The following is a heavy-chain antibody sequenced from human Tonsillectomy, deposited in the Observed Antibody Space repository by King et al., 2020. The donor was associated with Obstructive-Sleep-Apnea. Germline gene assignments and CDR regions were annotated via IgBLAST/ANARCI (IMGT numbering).Heavy chain of an antibody. CDR3: ARHRGVEDYGSYGDYFDY. D-gene: IGHD4/OR15-4a*01. CDR2: MYYSGNT. CDR1: GGSINNYY. Sequence: QLQESGPGLVKPSETLSLTCSVSGGSINNYYWSWIRQPPWKGLEWIGYMYYSGNTNFNPSLNSRVTISADTSKIQFSLSLSSVTAADTAVYYCARHRGVEDYGSYGDYFDYWGQGTLVTVSS. J-gene: IGHJ4*02. V-gene: IGHV4-59*08.